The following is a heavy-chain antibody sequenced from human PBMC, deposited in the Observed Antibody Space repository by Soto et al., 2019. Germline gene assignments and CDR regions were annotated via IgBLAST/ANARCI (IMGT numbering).Heavy chain of an antibody. CDR1: GFTFNTYT. J-gene: IGHJ4*02. Sequence: EVQLVESGGGLVKPGGSLRLSCAASGFTFNTYTMSWVRQVPGGGLEWVASISRASKVIFYGDSVKGRFTISRDNAKNSLYLQMDSLRAEDTAVYYCRREAYDDWGQGALVTVSS. CDR3: RREAYDD. D-gene: IGHD2-21*01. CDR2: ISRASKVI. V-gene: IGHV3-21*01.